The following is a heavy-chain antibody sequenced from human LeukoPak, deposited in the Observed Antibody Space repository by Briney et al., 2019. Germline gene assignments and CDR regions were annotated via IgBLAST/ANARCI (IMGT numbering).Heavy chain of an antibody. CDR3: ARTSENYYDSSGYWGWFDP. CDR2: ISSSSSYI. V-gene: IGHV3-21*01. D-gene: IGHD3-22*01. Sequence: GSLRLSCAASGFTFSSYSMNWVRQAPGKGLEWVSSISSSSSYIYYADSVKGRFTISRDNAKNSLYLQMNSLRAEDTAVYYCARTSENYYDSSGYWGWFDPWGQGTLVTVSS. CDR1: GFTFSSYS. J-gene: IGHJ5*02.